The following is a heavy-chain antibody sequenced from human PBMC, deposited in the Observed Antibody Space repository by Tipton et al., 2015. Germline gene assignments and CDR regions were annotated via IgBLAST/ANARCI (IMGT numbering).Heavy chain of an antibody. CDR1: GGTFSSYA. V-gene: IGHV1-18*01. J-gene: IGHJ4*02. D-gene: IGHD3-10*01. Sequence: QSGAEVKKPGSSVKVSRKASGGTFSSYAISWVREAPGQGLEWMGGISPYTGNINYDEKFQGRVTMTTDASTGTAYMELRSLTSDDTAVYYCASRGMVRGVIIPLDYWGQGTLVTVSS. CDR3: ASRGMVRGVIIPLDY. CDR2: ISPYTGNI.